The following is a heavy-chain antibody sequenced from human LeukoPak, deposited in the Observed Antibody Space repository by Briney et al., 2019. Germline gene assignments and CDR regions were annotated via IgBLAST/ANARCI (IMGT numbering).Heavy chain of an antibody. V-gene: IGHV3-43*01. D-gene: IGHD6-13*01. CDR2: ISWDGGST. CDR3: AKDGQQLVRGYYMDV. J-gene: IGHJ6*03. CDR1: GFTFTSYG. Sequence: PGGSLRLSCAASGFTFTSYGMHWVRQAPGKGLEWVSLISWDGGSTYYADSVKGRFTISRDNSKNSLYLQMNSLRTEDTALYYCAKDGQQLVRGYYMDVWGKGTTVTISS.